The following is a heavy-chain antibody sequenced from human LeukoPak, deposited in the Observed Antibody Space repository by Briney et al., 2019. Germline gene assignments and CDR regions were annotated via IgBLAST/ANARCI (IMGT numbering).Heavy chain of an antibody. CDR1: GFTFSSYS. J-gene: IGHJ4*02. CDR3: ARDRDGSYGGFDY. V-gene: IGHV3-21*01. CDR2: ISSSSSYI. Sequence: GGSLRLSCAASGFTFSSYSMNWVRQAPGKGLEWVSSISSSSSYIYYADSVKGRFTISRDNAKNSLYLQMNSLRAEDTAVYYCARDRDGSYGGFDYWGQGTLVTVSS. D-gene: IGHD1-26*01.